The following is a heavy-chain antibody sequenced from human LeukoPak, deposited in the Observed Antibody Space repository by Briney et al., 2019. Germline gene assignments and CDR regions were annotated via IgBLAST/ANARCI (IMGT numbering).Heavy chain of an antibody. CDR2: ITDTYSYT. V-gene: IGHV3-11*06. D-gene: IGHD6-19*01. J-gene: IGHJ4*02. CDR1: GFPFSDYY. Sequence: PGGSLRLSCAASGFPFSDYYMSWIRQAPGKGLEWISYITDTYSYTNYADSVRGRFTISRDDAKNSLYLQMNSLRAEDTAVYYCARDRSSDYWGQGTLVIVSS. CDR3: ARDRSSDY.